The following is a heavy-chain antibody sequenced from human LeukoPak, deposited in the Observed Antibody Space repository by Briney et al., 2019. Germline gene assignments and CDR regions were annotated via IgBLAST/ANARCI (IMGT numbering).Heavy chain of an antibody. CDR3: ATALPEGYFDY. V-gene: IGHV1-24*01. CDR2: FDPEDGET. CDR1: GGTFSSYA. J-gene: IGHJ4*02. Sequence: ASVKVSCKASGGTFSSYAISWVRQAPGKGLEWMGGFDPEDGETIYAQKFQGRVTMTEDTSTDTAYMELNSLRSEDTAVYYCATALPEGYFDYWGQGTLVTVSS.